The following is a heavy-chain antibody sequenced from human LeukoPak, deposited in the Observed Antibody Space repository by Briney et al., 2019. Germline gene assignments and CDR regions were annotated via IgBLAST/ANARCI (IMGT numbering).Heavy chain of an antibody. V-gene: IGHV3-23*01. Sequence: SGGSLTLSCAASGFTFSSYAMSWVRQATGRGLEWVSGISGSGGSTYYADSVKGRFTISRDNSKNTLYLQMNSLRAEDTAVYYCAKRPYEHYMDVWGKGTTVTVSS. CDR2: ISGSGGST. CDR3: AKRPYEHYMDV. D-gene: IGHD3-3*01. J-gene: IGHJ6*03. CDR1: GFTFSSYA.